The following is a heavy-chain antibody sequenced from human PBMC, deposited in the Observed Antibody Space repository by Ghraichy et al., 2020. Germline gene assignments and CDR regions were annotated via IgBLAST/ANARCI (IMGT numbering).Heavy chain of an antibody. CDR1: GFTFSSYW. V-gene: IGHV3-7*01. Sequence: GESLNISCAASGFTFSSYWMSWVRQAPGKGLEWVANIKQDGSEKYYVDSVKGRFTISRDNAKNSLYLQMNSLRAEDTAVYYCARMKNFWSRKEFDYWGQGTLVTVSS. J-gene: IGHJ4*02. CDR2: IKQDGSEK. CDR3: ARMKNFWSRKEFDY. D-gene: IGHD3-3*01.